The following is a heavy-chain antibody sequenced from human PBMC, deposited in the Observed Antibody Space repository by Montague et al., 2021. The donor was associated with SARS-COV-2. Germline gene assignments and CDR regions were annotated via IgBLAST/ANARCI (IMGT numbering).Heavy chain of an antibody. J-gene: IGHJ4*02. CDR1: GFTFSSYA. V-gene: IGHV3-30*04. Sequence: FLRLSCAASGFTFSSYAMHWVRQAPGKGLEWVAVISYDGSNKYYADSVKGRFTISRDNSKNTLYLQMNSLRAEDTAVYYCARDSYDYVWGSYRYIYWGQGTLVTVSS. CDR2: ISYDGSNK. CDR3: ARDSYDYVWGSYRYIY. D-gene: IGHD3-16*02.